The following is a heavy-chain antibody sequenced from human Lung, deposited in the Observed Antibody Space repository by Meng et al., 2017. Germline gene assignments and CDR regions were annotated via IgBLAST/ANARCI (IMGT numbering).Heavy chain of an antibody. CDR1: GYTFTTYG. Sequence: QVTLMKSGAEVKKPGDSVKVFCKASGYTFTTYGIRWVRQAPGQGLEWMGWISPYNGYTSSIQKFQGRVTMTTDTSTSTAYMELMSLGSDDTAVYYCAILSHCTGGTCYPYDYWGQGTLVTVSS. D-gene: IGHD2-15*01. J-gene: IGHJ4*02. CDR2: ISPYNGYT. CDR3: AILSHCTGGTCYPYDY. V-gene: IGHV1-18*01.